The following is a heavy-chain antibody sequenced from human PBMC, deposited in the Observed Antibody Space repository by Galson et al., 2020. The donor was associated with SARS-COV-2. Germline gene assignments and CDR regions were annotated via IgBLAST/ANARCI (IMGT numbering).Heavy chain of an antibody. CDR1: GFPFRIYA. J-gene: IGHJ4*02. Sequence: GGSLRLSCEASGFPFRIYAMTWVRQAPGKGLEWVSVIHASGNTYYGESAKGRFTISRDASKNTLFLEMNRLKPEDTAVYFCAQNRRDTTLISVWGPGTVVTVSS. D-gene: IGHD1-1*01. CDR2: IHASGNT. V-gene: IGHV3-23*03. CDR3: AQNRRDTTLISV.